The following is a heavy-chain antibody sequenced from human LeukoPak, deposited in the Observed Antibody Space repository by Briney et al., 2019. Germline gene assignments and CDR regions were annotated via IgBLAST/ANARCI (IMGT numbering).Heavy chain of an antibody. J-gene: IGHJ4*02. D-gene: IGHD3-22*01. Sequence: GGSLRLSCAASGFTFSSYGMHWVRQAPGKGLEWVAVIWYDGSNKYYADSVKGRFTISRDNSKNTLYLQMNSLRAEDTAVYYCAREKGYYDSSGYPTSNYFDYWGQGTLVTVSS. CDR3: AREKGYYDSSGYPTSNYFDY. V-gene: IGHV3-33*01. CDR1: GFTFSSYG. CDR2: IWYDGSNK.